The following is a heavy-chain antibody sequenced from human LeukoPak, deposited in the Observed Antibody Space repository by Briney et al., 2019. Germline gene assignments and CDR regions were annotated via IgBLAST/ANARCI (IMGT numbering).Heavy chain of an antibody. CDR1: GYTFTSYA. CDR3: ARASLWFGELSGEGFDY. Sequence: ASVKVSCKASGYTFTSYAMHWVRQAPGQRLEWMGWINAGNGNTKYSQKFQGRVTITRDTSASTAYMELSSLRSEDTAMYYCARASLWFGELSGEGFDYWGQGTLVTVSS. J-gene: IGHJ4*02. D-gene: IGHD3-10*01. CDR2: INAGNGNT. V-gene: IGHV1-3*01.